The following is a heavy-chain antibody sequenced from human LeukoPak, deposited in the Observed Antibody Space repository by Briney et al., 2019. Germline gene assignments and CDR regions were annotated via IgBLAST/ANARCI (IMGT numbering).Heavy chain of an antibody. V-gene: IGHV4-31*03. CDR3: ARDLELGMNAFDI. D-gene: IGHD7-27*01. Sequence: SETLSLTCTVSGGSISSGGYYWSWIRQHPGKGLEWIGYIYYSGSTYYNPSLKSRVTISGDTSKNQFSLKLSSVTAADTAVYYCARDLELGMNAFDIWGQGTMVTVSS. CDR2: IYYSGST. CDR1: GGSISSGGYY. J-gene: IGHJ3*02.